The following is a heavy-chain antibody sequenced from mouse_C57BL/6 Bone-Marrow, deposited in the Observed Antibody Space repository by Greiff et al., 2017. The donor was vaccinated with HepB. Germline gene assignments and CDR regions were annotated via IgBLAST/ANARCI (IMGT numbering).Heavy chain of an antibody. Sequence: VKLVESGAELVRPGTSVKMSCKASGYTFTNYWIGWAKQRPGHGLEWIGDIYPGGGYTNYNEKFKGKATLTADKSSSTAYMQFSSLTSEDSAIYYCARSDSSGYGDYWGQGTTLTVSS. D-gene: IGHD3-2*02. CDR2: IYPGGGYT. CDR3: ARSDSSGYGDY. J-gene: IGHJ2*01. CDR1: GYTFTNYW. V-gene: IGHV1-63*01.